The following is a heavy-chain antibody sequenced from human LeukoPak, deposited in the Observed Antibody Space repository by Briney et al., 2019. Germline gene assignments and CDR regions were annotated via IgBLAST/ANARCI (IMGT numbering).Heavy chain of an antibody. CDR2: IYYSGST. CDR3: ARGGAAAGTWSYYYYYMDV. Sequence: SETLSLTGTVSGGSISSSSYYWGWIRQPPGKGLEWIGSIYYSGSTYYNPSLKSRVTISVDTSKNQFSLKLSSVTAADTAVYYCARGGAAAGTWSYYYYYMDVWGKGTTVTISS. J-gene: IGHJ6*03. CDR1: GGSISSSSYY. V-gene: IGHV4-39*07. D-gene: IGHD6-13*01.